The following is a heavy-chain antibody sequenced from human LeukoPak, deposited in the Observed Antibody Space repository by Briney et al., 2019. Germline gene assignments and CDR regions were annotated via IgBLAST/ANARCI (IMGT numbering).Heavy chain of an antibody. CDR1: GYIFTSYD. V-gene: IGHV1-18*01. CDR3: ARLSVRAVAVEYYYYYYMDV. J-gene: IGHJ6*03. Sequence: PGASVKVSCKASGYIFTSYDFTWVRQAPGQGLEWMGWISAYNGRTNYAQKLQGRVTMTTDTSTTTAYMELRSLRSDDTAVYYCARLSVRAVAVEYYYYYYMDVWGKGTTVTVSS. CDR2: ISAYNGRT. D-gene: IGHD6-19*01.